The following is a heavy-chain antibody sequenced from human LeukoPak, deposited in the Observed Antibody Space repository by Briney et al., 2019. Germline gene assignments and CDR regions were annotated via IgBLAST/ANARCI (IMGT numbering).Heavy chain of an antibody. V-gene: IGHV4-30-4*02. Sequence: SDTLSLTCTVSGGSISSDDYYWSWIRQPPGKGLEWIGYISYSGNAYYNPSLKSRVTISVDTSKNQFSLKLSSVTVADSAVYYCARDRKYGSETLRRLDYWGQGTLVTVSS. J-gene: IGHJ4*02. CDR2: ISYSGNA. CDR3: ARDRKYGSETLRRLDY. CDR1: GGSISSDDYY. D-gene: IGHD3-10*01.